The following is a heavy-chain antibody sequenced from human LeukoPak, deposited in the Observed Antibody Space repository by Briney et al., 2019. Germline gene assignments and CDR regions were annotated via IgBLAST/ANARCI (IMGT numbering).Heavy chain of an antibody. CDR3: ARERDSSSSEVVY. V-gene: IGHV4-61*02. CDR1: GGSISSGSYY. D-gene: IGHD6-6*01. J-gene: IGHJ4*02. Sequence: PSETLSLTCTVSGGSISSGSYYWSWIRQPAGKGLEWIGRIYTSGSTNYDPSLKSRVTISVDTSKNQFSLKLSSVTAADTAVYYCARERDSSSSEVVYWGQGTLVTVSS. CDR2: IYTSGST.